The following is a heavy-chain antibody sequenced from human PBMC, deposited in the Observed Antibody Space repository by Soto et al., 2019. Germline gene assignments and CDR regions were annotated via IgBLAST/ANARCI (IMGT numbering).Heavy chain of an antibody. D-gene: IGHD4-4*01. J-gene: IGHJ6*02. Sequence: QVQLVQSGAEVKKPGASVKVSCKVSGYTLTELSMHWVRQARGKGLEWMGGCDPEVGETIYAQKFQGRVTMTDDTSTDTAYMELSSLRSEDTAVYYCATGYSKADDYYAMDVWGQGTTVTVSS. CDR1: GYTLTELS. CDR3: ATGYSKADDYYAMDV. V-gene: IGHV1-24*01. CDR2: CDPEVGET.